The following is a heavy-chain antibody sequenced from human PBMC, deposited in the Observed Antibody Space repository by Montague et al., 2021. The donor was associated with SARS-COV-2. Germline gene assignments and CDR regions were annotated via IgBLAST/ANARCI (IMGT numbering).Heavy chain of an antibody. J-gene: IGHJ5*02. D-gene: IGHD3-10*01. Sequence: SETLSLTCTVSGGSISSSSYYWGWIRQPPGKGLEWIGSIYYSGSTYYNPSLKSRVTISVDTSKNQFSLKLSSVTAADTAVYYCARQGRISMVRLNWFDPWGQETLVTVSS. CDR2: IYYSGST. CDR3: ARQGRISMVRLNWFDP. V-gene: IGHV4-39*01. CDR1: GGSISSSSYY.